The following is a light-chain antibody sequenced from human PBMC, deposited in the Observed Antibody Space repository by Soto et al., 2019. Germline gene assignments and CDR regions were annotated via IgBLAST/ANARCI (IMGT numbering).Light chain of an antibody. CDR2: DIS. CDR3: QQYSSYPLT. CDR1: QSVRSTY. Sequence: ENVLTQSPGTLSLSPGERATLSCRASQSVRSTYLAWYQQKPGQTPRLLIYDISNRATGIPDRFSGSGSGTDFTLTISRLEPEDFAVYYCQQYSSYPLTFGGGTRLEIK. J-gene: IGKJ5*01. V-gene: IGKV3-20*01.